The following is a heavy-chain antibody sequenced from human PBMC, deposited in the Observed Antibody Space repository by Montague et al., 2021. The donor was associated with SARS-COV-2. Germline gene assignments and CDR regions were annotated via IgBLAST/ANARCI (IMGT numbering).Heavy chain of an antibody. CDR2: SNENGTT. CDR1: GGSFSGFY. D-gene: IGHD3/OR15-3a*01. Sequence: SETLSLTCAVYGGSFSGFYWSWIRQAPGEGLEWIGESNENGTTNSNPSLKSRVTTSVDTSKKQFSLKLSSVTAADTAIYYCARTWTGIKMGTLLDYWGPGTQAT. V-gene: IGHV4-34*01. CDR3: ARTWTGIKMGTLLDY. J-gene: IGHJ4*02.